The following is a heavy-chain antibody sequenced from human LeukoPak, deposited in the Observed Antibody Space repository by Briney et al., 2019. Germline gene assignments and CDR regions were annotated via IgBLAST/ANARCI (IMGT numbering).Heavy chain of an antibody. CDR3: AGDLPDYYGSGSYFPFGY. CDR1: GYTFTSYG. V-gene: IGHV1-18*01. CDR2: ISAYNGNT. Sequence: ASVKVSCKASGYTFTSYGISWVRQAPGQGLEWMGWISAYNGNTNYAQKLQGRVTMTTDTSTSTAYMELRSLRSDDTAVYYWAGDLPDYYGSGSYFPFGYWGQGTLVTVSS. D-gene: IGHD3-10*01. J-gene: IGHJ4*02.